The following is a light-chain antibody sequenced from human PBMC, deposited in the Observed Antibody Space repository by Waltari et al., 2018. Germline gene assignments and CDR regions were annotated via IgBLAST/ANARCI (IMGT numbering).Light chain of an antibody. V-gene: IGLV2-14*03. J-gene: IGLJ2*01. CDR2: DVT. CDR1: SSDVGRYNY. Sequence: QSALPQPASVSGSPGQSITISCTGTSSDVGRYNYVSWYQQHPGKAPKLIIYDVTNRPSGVSNRFSGSKSGNTASLTISGLQAEDEADYYCSSYMDTTTLELFGGGTSLTVL. CDR3: SSYMDTTTLEL.